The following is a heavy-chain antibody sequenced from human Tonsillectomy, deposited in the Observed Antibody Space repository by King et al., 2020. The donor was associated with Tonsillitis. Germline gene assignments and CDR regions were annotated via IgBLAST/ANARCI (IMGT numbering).Heavy chain of an antibody. CDR1: GFPFSIYA. D-gene: IGHD4-17*01. V-gene: IGHV3-30-3*01. J-gene: IGHJ3*02. CDR2: ISYDATNK. Sequence: QLVESGGGGVKPGRSLRFSCTASGFPFSIYAIHWVRQAPGKGLEWVAVISYDATNKYYADSVKGRFTFSRDTSKNTLYLQMNSLRAEETAVYYCARVSGRYVDGTGAFYIWGQGTMVTVSS. CDR3: ARVSGRYVDGTGAFYI.